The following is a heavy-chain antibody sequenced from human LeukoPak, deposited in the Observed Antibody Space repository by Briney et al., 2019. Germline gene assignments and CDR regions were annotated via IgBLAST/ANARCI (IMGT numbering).Heavy chain of an antibody. CDR2: IYYSGST. Sequence: SETLSLTCTVSGGSISSYYWSWIRQPPGKGLEWIGYIYYSGSTNYNPSLKSRVTISVDTSKNQFSLKLSPVTAADTAVYYCARGYDWLPAYFDYWGQGTLVTVSS. V-gene: IGHV4-59*01. CDR1: GGSISSYY. CDR3: ARGYDWLPAYFDY. D-gene: IGHD3-9*01. J-gene: IGHJ4*02.